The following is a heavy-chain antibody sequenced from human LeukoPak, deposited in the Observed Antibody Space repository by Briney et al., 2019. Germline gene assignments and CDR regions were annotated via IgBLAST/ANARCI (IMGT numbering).Heavy chain of an antibody. CDR1: GGTFSSYA. CDR3: ARDDYYDSSGPEGYYYGMDV. V-gene: IGHV1-69*13. CDR2: IIPIFGTA. D-gene: IGHD3-22*01. Sequence: ASVKVSCKASGGTFSSYAISWVRQAPGQGLEWMGGIIPIFGTANYAQKFQGRVTITADESTSTAYMELSSLRSEDTAVYYCARDDYYDSSGPEGYYYGMDVWGQGTTVTVSS. J-gene: IGHJ6*02.